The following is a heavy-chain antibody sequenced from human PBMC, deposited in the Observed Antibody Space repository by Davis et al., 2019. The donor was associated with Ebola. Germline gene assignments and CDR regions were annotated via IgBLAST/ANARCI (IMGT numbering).Heavy chain of an antibody. V-gene: IGHV3-23*01. CDR1: GFTFTNYA. CDR3: ANSYYYGMDV. J-gene: IGHJ6*02. CDR2: ISGRGSST. Sequence: GESLKISCAASGFTFTNYAMNWVRQAPGEGLEWVSSISGRGSSTYYADSVKGRFTISRDSSKNTLYLQMTSLRAEDTAVYYCANSYYYGMDVWGQGTTVTVSS.